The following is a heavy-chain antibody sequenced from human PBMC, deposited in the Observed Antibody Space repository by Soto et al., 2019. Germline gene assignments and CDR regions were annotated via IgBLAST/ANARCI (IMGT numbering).Heavy chain of an antibody. CDR1: GFTFDDYA. D-gene: IGHD1-26*01. J-gene: IGHJ4*02. CDR3: AKDRSRGSFTGRHLD. CDR2: ITWNSGSI. Sequence: EVQLVESGGGLVQPGRSLRLSCAASGFTFDDYAMHWVRQAPGKGLEWVSGITWNSGSIGYADSVRGRFTISRDNAKTSMLLQMNRLRSEDTAWYYCAKDRSRGSFTGRHLDWGQGILVTVSS. V-gene: IGHV3-9*01.